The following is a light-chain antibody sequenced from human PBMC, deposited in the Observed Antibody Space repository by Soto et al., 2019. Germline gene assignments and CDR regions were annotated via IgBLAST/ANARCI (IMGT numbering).Light chain of an antibody. CDR2: GSS. CDR1: ESVISSY. J-gene: IGKJ2*01. CDR3: QQYGNSIYT. V-gene: IGKV3-20*01. Sequence: EIVLTQSPGTLSLSPGERATLSCRASESVISSYLAWYQQKPGQAPRLLIYGSSTRATGIPDRFSGSRSGTDFTLSISRLEPEDFAVYYCQQYGNSIYTFGQGTKLEIK.